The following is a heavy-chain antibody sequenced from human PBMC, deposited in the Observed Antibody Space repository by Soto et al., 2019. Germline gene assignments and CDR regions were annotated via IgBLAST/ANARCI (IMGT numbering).Heavy chain of an antibody. CDR2: ISHSGSA. CDR3: ARNRAYSQGD. D-gene: IGHD5-18*01. CDR1: GDSVSSNNY. V-gene: IGHV4-4*02. J-gene: IGHJ4*02. Sequence: QVQLQESGPGLVEPSGTLSLTCAVSGDSVSSNNYWTWVRQPPREGLEWIGEISHSGSAIYNPSLEXXVXIXXDKSRNHFSLILSSVTAADTAVYYCARNRAYSQGDWGQGTLVTVSS.